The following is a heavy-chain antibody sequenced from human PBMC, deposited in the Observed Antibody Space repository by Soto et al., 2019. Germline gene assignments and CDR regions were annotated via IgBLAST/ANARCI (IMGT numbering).Heavy chain of an antibody. V-gene: IGHV4-30-4*01. D-gene: IGHD6-6*01. J-gene: IGHJ5*02. CDR3: ARERPDGARLDP. CDR1: GGSISSGDYY. Sequence: QVQLQESGPGLVKPSQTLSLTCTVSGGSISSGDYYWSWIRQPPGKGLEWIGYIYYSGSTYYNPSLKSRVXXXVXSSKNQSSLKLSSVTAADTAVYYRARERPDGARLDPWGQGTLVTVSS. CDR2: IYYSGST.